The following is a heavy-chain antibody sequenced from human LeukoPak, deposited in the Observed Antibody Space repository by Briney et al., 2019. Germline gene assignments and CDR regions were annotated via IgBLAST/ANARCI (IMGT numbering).Heavy chain of an antibody. CDR2: ISAYNGNT. J-gene: IGHJ4*02. Sequence: GASVKVSCKASGYTFTSYGISWVRQAPGQGLEWMGWISAYNGNTNYAQKLQGRVTMTTDTSTSTAYMELRSLRSDDTAVYYCARIKGYYDSSGYSRWIDYWGQGTLVTVSS. CDR3: ARIKGYYDSSGYSRWIDY. V-gene: IGHV1-18*01. CDR1: GYTFTSYG. D-gene: IGHD3-22*01.